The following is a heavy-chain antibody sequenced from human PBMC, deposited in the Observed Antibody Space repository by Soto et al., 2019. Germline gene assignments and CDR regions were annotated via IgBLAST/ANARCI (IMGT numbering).Heavy chain of an antibody. CDR1: GFTFSSYA. J-gene: IGHJ4*02. Sequence: QVQLVESGGGVVQPGRSLRLSCTTSGFTFSSYAMHWVRQAPGKGLEWVAVILYDGSNKYYAESVKGRFTISRDNSKNTLDLQMNSLRAEDTDVYYCAKEGEGLDSWGQGTLVTVSS. CDR3: AKEGEGLDS. CDR2: ILYDGSNK. V-gene: IGHV3-30-3*02.